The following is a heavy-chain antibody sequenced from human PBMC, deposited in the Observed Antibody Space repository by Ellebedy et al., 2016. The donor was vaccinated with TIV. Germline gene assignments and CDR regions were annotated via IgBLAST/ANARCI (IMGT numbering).Heavy chain of an antibody. V-gene: IGHV1-2*02. CDR2: INPYTGGT. Sequence: AASVKVSCKASGYTFTIYFIHWVRQAPGQGLEWMGWINPYTGGTNYEQKFQGRVTMTRDTSISTAFMEMRRLRSDATAVYYCARFVVAAIGDWGQGTLVTVSS. CDR1: GYTFTIYF. CDR3: ARFVVAAIGD. J-gene: IGHJ4*02. D-gene: IGHD5-12*01.